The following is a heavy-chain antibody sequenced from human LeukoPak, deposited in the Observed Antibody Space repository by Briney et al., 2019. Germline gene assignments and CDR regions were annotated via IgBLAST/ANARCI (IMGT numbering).Heavy chain of an antibody. D-gene: IGHD5-18*01. CDR1: GGSFSGYY. CDR3: TRVGYSYYYYFDY. V-gene: IGHV4-34*01. J-gene: IGHJ4*02. Sequence: SETLSLTCAVSGGSFSGYYWSWIRQPPGKGLEWIGEINHSGSTNYNPSLKSRVTISVDTSKNQFSLKLSSVTAADTAVYYCTRVGYSYYYYFDYWGQGTLVTVSS. CDR2: INHSGST.